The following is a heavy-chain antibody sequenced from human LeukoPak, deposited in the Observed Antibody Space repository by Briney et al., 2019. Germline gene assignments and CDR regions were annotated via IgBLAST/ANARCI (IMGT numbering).Heavy chain of an antibody. CDR2: SRNKANGYTP. CDR3: TRSSSYGSSVLGL. Sequence: GGSLRLSCAASGSTFSDYYIDWVRQTPGKGLEWVGRSRNKANGYTPEYAPSVKGRFTISRDDSKTSAYVQMNSLKTEDTAVYYCTRSSSYGSSVLGLWGQGTLVTVSS. CDR1: GSTFSDYY. V-gene: IGHV3-72*01. D-gene: IGHD5-18*01. J-gene: IGHJ4*02.